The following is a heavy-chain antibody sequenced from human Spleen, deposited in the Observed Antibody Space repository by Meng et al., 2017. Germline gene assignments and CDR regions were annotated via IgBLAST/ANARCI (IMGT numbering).Heavy chain of an antibody. CDR3: ARGFGVQLWLMGYYFDY. CDR1: GGSFSGYY. D-gene: IGHD5-18*01. Sequence: QGQLQQGGAGLLKPSETLSLTCAVYGGSFSGYYWSWIRQPPGKGLEWIGEINHSGSTNYNPSLKSRVTISVDTSKNQFSLKLSSVTAADTAVYYCARGFGVQLWLMGYYFDYWGQGTLVTVSS. V-gene: IGHV4-34*01. J-gene: IGHJ4*02. CDR2: INHSGST.